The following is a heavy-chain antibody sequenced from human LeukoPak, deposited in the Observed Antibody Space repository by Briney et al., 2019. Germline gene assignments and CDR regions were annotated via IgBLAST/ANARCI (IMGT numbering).Heavy chain of an antibody. CDR1: GGSISSSSYY. V-gene: IGHV4-39*07. CDR2: IYYSGST. J-gene: IGHJ4*02. CDR3: ARGRWRWLQFSFDY. Sequence: SETLSLTCTVSGGSISSSSYYWGWIRQPPGKGLEWIGSIYYSGSTYYNPSLKSRVTISVDTSKNQFSLKLSSVTAADTAVYYCARGRWRWLQFSFDYWGQGTLVTVSS. D-gene: IGHD5-24*01.